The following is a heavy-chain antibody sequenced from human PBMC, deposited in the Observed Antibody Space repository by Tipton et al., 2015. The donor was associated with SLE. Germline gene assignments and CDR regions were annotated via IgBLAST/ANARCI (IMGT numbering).Heavy chain of an antibody. V-gene: IGHV3-53*05. Sequence: SLRLSCAASGFTVSSNYMSWVRQAPGKGLEWASVIYSGGSTYYADSVKGRFTISRDNSKNTLYLQMNSLRAEDTAVYYCARDLAAAGLGDYFDYCGQGTLVTVSS. J-gene: IGHJ4*02. CDR1: GFTVSSNY. D-gene: IGHD6-13*01. CDR3: ARDLAAAGLGDYFDY. CDR2: IYSGGST.